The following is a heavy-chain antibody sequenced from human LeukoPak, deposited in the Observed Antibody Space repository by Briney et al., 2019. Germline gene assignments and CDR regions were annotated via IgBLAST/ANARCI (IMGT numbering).Heavy chain of an antibody. CDR3: AIEGYSYGYGMDV. CDR1: GFPFSNYA. V-gene: IGHV3-23*01. CDR2: ISGSGGST. Sequence: GGSLRLSCEGSGFPFSNYAMIWVRQAPGKGLEWVSAISGSGGSTFYADAVTGRFTISRDNSKNTFYMQMNSLRAEDTAVYYCAIEGYSYGYGMDVWGQGTTVTVSS. J-gene: IGHJ6*02. D-gene: IGHD5-18*01.